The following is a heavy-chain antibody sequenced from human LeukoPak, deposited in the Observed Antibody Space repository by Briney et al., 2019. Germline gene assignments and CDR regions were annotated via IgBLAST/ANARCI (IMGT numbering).Heavy chain of an antibody. CDR3: ARDNGGGAEIFDI. J-gene: IGHJ3*02. D-gene: IGHD1-26*01. CDR2: INHSGST. V-gene: IGHV4-34*01. Sequence: SETLSLTCAVYGGSFSGYYWSWIRQPPGKGLEWIGEINHSGSTNYNPSLKSRVTISVDTSKNQFSLKLSSVTAADTAVYYCARDNGGGAEIFDIWGQGTMVTVSS. CDR1: GGSFSGYY.